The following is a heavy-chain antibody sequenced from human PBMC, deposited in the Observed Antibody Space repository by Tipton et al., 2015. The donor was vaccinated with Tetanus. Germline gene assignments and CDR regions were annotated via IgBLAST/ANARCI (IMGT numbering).Heavy chain of an antibody. CDR3: AREYIRLIGEVIFRFFDV. CDR1: GASIGSISYY. Sequence: TLSLTCTVSGASIGSISYYWSWIRQPPGKGLEWIGYTYYSGSTGYNPSLKSRATLSLDSSTNQFSLKLTSATAADTAVYYCAREYIRLIGEVIFRFFDVWGRGTLVTVSS. CDR2: TYYSGST. J-gene: IGHJ2*01. D-gene: IGHD3-3*02. V-gene: IGHV4-61*01.